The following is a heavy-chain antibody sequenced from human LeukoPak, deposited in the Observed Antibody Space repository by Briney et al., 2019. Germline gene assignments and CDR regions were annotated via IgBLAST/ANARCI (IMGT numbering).Heavy chain of an antibody. CDR1: GGSISGYY. V-gene: IGHV4-59*01. J-gene: IGHJ4*02. CDR3: ARAGQWLLPAPFDY. Sequence: SETLSLTCTVSGGSISGYYWSWIRQPPGKGLEWIGYIYYSGSTNYNPSLKSRVTISVDTSKNQFSLKLSSVTAADTAVYYCARAGQWLLPAPFDYWGQGTLVTVSS. D-gene: IGHD6-19*01. CDR2: IYYSGST.